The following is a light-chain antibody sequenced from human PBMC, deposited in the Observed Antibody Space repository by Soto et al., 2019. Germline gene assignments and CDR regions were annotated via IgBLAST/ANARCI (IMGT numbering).Light chain of an antibody. J-gene: IGKJ3*01. V-gene: IGKV3-20*01. CDR3: QQYCSSSS. CDR1: QSVSSSY. Sequence: EIVLTQSPGTLSLSPGERATLSCRASQSVSSSYLAWYQQKPGQAPRLLIYGASSRAPGIPDRFSGSGSWTDLTLTISRLEHEDSAVYYCQQYCSSSSFGPGTKVDIK. CDR2: GAS.